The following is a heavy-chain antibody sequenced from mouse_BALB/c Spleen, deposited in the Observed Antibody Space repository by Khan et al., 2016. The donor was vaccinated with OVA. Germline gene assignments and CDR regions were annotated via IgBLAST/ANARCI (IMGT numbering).Heavy chain of an antibody. CDR2: ISYRGNT. V-gene: IGHV3-2*02. CDR3: ARVYGGDCDY. Sequence: EVQLVESGPGLVKPSQSLSLTCTVTGYSITSDYAWNWIRQFPGNKLEWMGIISYRGNTKYNPSLKSRFSITLDTSKNQFFLQLNSVTTEDTATYYCARVYGGDCDYWGQGTTLTVSS. D-gene: IGHD1-1*01. CDR1: GYSITSDYA. J-gene: IGHJ2*01.